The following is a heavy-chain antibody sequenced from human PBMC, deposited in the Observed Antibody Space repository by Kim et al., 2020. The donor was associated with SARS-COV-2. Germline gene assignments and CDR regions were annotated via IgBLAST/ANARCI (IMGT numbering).Heavy chain of an antibody. V-gene: IGHV4-59*13. J-gene: IGHJ5*02. CDR2: IYYSGST. CDR3: ARVVGYCSGGSCNWFDP. CDR1: GGSISSYY. Sequence: SETLSLTCTVSGGSISSYYWSWIRQPPGKGLEWIGYIYYSGSTNYNPSLKSRVTISVDTSKNQFSLKLSSVTAADTAVYYCARVVGYCSGGSCNWFDPWGQGTLVTVSS. D-gene: IGHD2-15*01.